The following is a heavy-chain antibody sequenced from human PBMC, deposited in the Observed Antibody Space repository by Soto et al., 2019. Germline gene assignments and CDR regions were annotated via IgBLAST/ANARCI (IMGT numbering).Heavy chain of an antibody. D-gene: IGHD3-9*01. J-gene: IGHJ4*02. V-gene: IGHV4-31*03. CDR2: IYYSGST. CDR1: GGSISSGGYY. CDR3: ARGRYDILTGYYAFDY. Sequence: QVQLQESGPGLVKPSQTLSLTCTVSGGSISSGGYYWSWIRQHPGKGLEWIGYIYYSGSTYYNPSLKSRVTISADTSKNQFSLKLSSVTAADTAVYYCARGRYDILTGYYAFDYWGQGTLVTVSS.